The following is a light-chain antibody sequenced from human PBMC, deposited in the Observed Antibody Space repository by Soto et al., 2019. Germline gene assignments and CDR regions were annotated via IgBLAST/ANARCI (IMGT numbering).Light chain of an antibody. V-gene: IGKV1-39*01. CDR1: ESISRY. CDR3: QQSFNAPRT. J-gene: IGKJ2*01. Sequence: DIQMTQSPSSLSASVGDRVTVTCRSGESISRYLNWYQQKPGKAPKLLIYDASTLQAGVPSRFSGTGSGTYFPLTISGLQSEDFATYYCQQSFNAPRTFGQGTKLQIQ. CDR2: DAS.